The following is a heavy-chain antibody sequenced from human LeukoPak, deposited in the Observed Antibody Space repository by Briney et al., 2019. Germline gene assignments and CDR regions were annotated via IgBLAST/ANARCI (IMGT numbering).Heavy chain of an antibody. CDR1: GFTFSSYG. J-gene: IGHJ4*02. D-gene: IGHD2-15*01. CDR2: ISYDGSNK. CDR3: AEVGGLGYSPGY. V-gene: IGHV3-30*18. Sequence: PGGSPRLSCAASGFTFSSYGMHWVRQAPGKGLEWVAVISYDGSNKYYADSVKGRFTISRDNSKNTLYLQMNSLRAEDTAVYYCAEVGGLGYSPGYWGQGTLVTVSS.